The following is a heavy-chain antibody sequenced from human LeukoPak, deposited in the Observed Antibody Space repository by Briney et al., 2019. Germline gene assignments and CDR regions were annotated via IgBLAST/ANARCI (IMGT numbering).Heavy chain of an antibody. D-gene: IGHD3-10*01. J-gene: IGHJ4*02. Sequence: SETLSLTCTVSGGSISIYYWTWIRQPPGKGLEWIGYIDSRGSTDYNPSLKSRVTMSVDMSKNHFSLKLSSVTAADTVVYYCARAAMVRGVIGPYYFDYWGQGTLVTVSS. CDR3: ARAAMVRGVIGPYYFDY. V-gene: IGHV4-59*12. CDR2: IDSRGST. CDR1: GGSISIYY.